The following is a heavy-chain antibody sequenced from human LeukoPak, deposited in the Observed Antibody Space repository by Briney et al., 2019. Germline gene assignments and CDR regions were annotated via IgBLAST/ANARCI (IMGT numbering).Heavy chain of an antibody. CDR3: ARQKDSGTYPFDY. CDR1: GVSLSSDY. D-gene: IGHD1-26*01. V-gene: IGHV4-59*08. Sequence: KSSETLSLTCTVSGVSLSSDYWSWIRQPPGKGLEWSGSIYYSGSTNYNPSLKSRVTISVDTSKNQFSLKLSSVTAADTAVYYCARQKDSGTYPFDYWGQGTLVTVSS. CDR2: IYYSGST. J-gene: IGHJ4*02.